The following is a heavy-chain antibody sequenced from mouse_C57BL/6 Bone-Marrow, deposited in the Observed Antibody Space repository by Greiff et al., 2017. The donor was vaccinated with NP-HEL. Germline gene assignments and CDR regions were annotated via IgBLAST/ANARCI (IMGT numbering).Heavy chain of an antibody. V-gene: IGHV3-6*01. Sequence: EVQVVESGPGLVKPSQSLSLTCSVTGYSITSGYYWNWIRQFPGNKLEWMGYISYDGSNNYNPSLKNRISITRDTSKNQFFLKLNSVTTEDTATYYCARDNFRFDYWGQGTTLTVSS. CDR3: ARDNFRFDY. J-gene: IGHJ2*01. CDR2: ISYDGSN. D-gene: IGHD4-1*02. CDR1: GYSITSGYY.